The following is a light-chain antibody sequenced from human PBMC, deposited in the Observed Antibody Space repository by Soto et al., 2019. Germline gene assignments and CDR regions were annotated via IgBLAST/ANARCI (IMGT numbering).Light chain of an antibody. Sequence: QCVLTQPLSVSGAPGQRVTISCTGSSSNIGAGYDVHWYQQLPGTAPKLLIYGNSNRPSGVPDRFSGSKSGTSASLAITGLQAEDEADYYCQSYDSSLSALYVFGTGTKVTVL. CDR3: QSYDSSLSALYV. CDR2: GNS. J-gene: IGLJ1*01. V-gene: IGLV1-40*01. CDR1: SSNIGAGYD.